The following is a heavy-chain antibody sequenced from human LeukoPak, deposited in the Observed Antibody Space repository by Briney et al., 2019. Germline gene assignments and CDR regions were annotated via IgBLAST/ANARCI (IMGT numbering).Heavy chain of an antibody. CDR1: GYTFTSYD. V-gene: IGHV1-8*03. CDR3: ARGQIQYSSSSSWFDP. J-gene: IGHJ5*02. CDR2: MNPNSGNT. Sequence: ASVTVSCKASGYTFTSYDINWVRQATGQGLEWMGWMNPNSGNTGYAQKFQGRVTITRNTSISTAYMELSSLRSEDTAVYYCARGQIQYSSSSSWFDPWGQGTLVTVSS. D-gene: IGHD6-6*01.